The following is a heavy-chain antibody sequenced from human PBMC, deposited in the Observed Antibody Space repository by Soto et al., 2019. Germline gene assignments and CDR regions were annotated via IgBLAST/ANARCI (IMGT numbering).Heavy chain of an antibody. Sequence: GGSLRVSCAASGFTFSSYARSWVRQAPGKGLEWVSAISGSGGSTYYADSVKGRFTISRDNSKNTLYLQMNSLRAEDTAVYYCAKEITIFGVVSSPFNYMDVWGKGTTVTVSS. J-gene: IGHJ6*03. CDR3: AKEITIFGVVSSPFNYMDV. CDR1: GFTFSSYA. D-gene: IGHD3-3*01. CDR2: ISGSGGST. V-gene: IGHV3-23*01.